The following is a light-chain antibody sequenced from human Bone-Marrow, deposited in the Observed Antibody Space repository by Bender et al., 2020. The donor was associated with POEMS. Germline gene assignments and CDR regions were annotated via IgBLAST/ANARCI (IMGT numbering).Light chain of an antibody. CDR1: GSNIGGYP. CDR2: RNN. J-gene: IGLJ1*01. CDR3: CSYAGSGTYV. V-gene: IGLV1-44*01. Sequence: QSVLTQPPSVSGTPGQRVTISCSGSGSNIGGYPVNWYQQLPGTAPRLLIYRNNQRPSGVSNRFSGSKSGNTASLTISGLQAEDEADYYCCSYAGSGTYVFGTGTKVTVL.